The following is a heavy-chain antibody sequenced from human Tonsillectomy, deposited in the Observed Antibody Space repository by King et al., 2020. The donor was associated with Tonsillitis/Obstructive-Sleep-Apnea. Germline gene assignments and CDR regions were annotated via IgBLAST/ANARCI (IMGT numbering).Heavy chain of an antibody. CDR2: IYYSWST. D-gene: IGHD3-10*01. CDR3: VTRIRGGTEYFQN. CDR1: GGSISNGAYY. J-gene: IGHJ1*01. Sequence: QLQESGPGLVKPLQTLSLTCTVSGGSISNGAYYWSWVRQRPGKGLEWIGYIYYSWSTHYNPSLKSRVTISEDTSKNQSSLSLSSVTAADTAVYYCVTRIRGGTEYFQNWGQGTLVTVSS. V-gene: IGHV4-31*03.